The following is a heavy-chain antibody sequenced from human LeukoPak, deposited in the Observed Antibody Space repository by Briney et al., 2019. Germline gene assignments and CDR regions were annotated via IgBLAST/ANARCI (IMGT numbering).Heavy chain of an antibody. V-gene: IGHV3-30*02. CDR2: ISYDGSNR. J-gene: IGHJ4*02. CDR3: AKETRGSYSDY. CDR1: GFTFSSSG. Sequence: GGSLRLSCTASGFTFSSSGMHWVRQAPGKGLEWVAFISYDGSNRYYADSVKGRFTISRDNSKNTLYLQMNSLRAEDTAVYYCAKETRGSYSDYWGQGTLVTVSS. D-gene: IGHD5-12*01.